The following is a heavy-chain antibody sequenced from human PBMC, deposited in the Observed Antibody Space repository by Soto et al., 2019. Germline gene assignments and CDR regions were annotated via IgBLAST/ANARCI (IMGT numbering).Heavy chain of an antibody. CDR3: ARGGIQLWPFLYYFDY. V-gene: IGHV3-66*01. CDR2: IYSDGST. J-gene: IGHJ4*02. D-gene: IGHD5-18*01. Sequence: GGSLRLSCAASGFTVSISYMTWVRQAPGKGLEWVSVIYSDGSTFYADSVKGRFTISRDNSKNTLYLQMNSLRAEDTAVYYCARGGIQLWPFLYYFDYWGQGTLVTVSS. CDR1: GFTVSISY.